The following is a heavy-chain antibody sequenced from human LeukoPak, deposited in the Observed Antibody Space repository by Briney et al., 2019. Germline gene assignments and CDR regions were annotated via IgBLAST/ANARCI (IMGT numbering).Heavy chain of an antibody. D-gene: IGHD3-9*01. V-gene: IGHV3-15*01. J-gene: IGHJ4*02. CDR3: ITPRYVPF. CDR2: IRSKADGGTT. Sequence: GGSLRLSCAASVITFSNAWMNWVRQAPGKGLEWGGRIRSKADGGTTDYAAPVKGRFNISKDDSKPTLFLQLNSLKTEDTAIYYCITPRYVPFWGQGALVTVSS. CDR1: VITFSNAW.